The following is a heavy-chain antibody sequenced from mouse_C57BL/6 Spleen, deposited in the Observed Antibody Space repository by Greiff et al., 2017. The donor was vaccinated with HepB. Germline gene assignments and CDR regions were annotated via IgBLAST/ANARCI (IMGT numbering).Heavy chain of an antibody. D-gene: IGHD2-4*01. CDR1: GYAFSSSW. V-gene: IGHV1-82*01. Sequence: VQLVESGPELVKPGASVKISCKASGYAFSSSWMNWVKQRPGKGLEWIGRIYPGDGDTNYNGKLKGKATLTADKSSSTAYMQLSSLTSEDSAVYFCARDYYDYDRDYFDYWGQGTTLTVSS. CDR2: IYPGDGDT. J-gene: IGHJ2*01. CDR3: ARDYYDYDRDYFDY.